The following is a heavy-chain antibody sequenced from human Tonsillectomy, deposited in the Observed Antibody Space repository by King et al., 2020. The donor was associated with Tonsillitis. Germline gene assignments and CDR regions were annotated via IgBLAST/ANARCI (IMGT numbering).Heavy chain of an antibody. Sequence: QLQESGPGLVKPSETLSLTCTVSGGSINSYYWSWIRQPPGKGLEWLGYIYYSGGTNYNPSLKSRVTMSVDSSKNQFSLKLNSVTAADTAVYYCAKSSGWSAFDIWGQGTMVTVSS. J-gene: IGHJ3*02. CDR1: GGSINSYY. V-gene: IGHV4-59*01. CDR2: IYYSGGT. D-gene: IGHD6-19*01. CDR3: AKSSGWSAFDI.